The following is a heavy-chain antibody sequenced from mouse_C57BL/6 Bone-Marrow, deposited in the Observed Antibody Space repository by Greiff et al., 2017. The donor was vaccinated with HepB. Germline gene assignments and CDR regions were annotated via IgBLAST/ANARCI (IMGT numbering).Heavy chain of an antibody. CDR3: ARSVGGLFAY. V-gene: IGHV1-81*01. J-gene: IGHJ3*01. CDR2: IYPRSGNT. Sequence: VMLVESGAELARPGASVKLSCKASGYTFTSYGISWVKQRTGQGLEWIGEIYPRSGNTYYNEKFKGKATLTADKSSSTAYMELRSLTSEDSAVYFCARSVGGLFAYWGQGTLVTVSA. CDR1: GYTFTSYG. D-gene: IGHD1-1*01.